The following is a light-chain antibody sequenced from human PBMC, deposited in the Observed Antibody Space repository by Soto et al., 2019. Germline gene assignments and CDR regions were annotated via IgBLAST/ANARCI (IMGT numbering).Light chain of an antibody. CDR1: QSISSW. J-gene: IGKJ1*01. CDR2: KAS. Sequence: IPMTQSPSTLSASVGDRVTITCRVSQSISSWMAWYQHKPGKAPKLLIYKASSLESGIPSRFSGSGAGTEFTLTTSSLQPDDFATYCCQHYNSGFGQGTKVEIK. V-gene: IGKV1-5*03. CDR3: QHYNSG.